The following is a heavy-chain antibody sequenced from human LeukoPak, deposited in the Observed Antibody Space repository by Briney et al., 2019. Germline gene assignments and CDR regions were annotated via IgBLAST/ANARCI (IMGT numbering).Heavy chain of an antibody. Sequence: SESLSLIYTVSGGSISSKSYYWGWVRQPPGKGLEWIGSIHHSESVYYNPSLKSRIAISMDTSNNQFSLNLNSLTAADTAVYYCARDRLSQGAFDIWGQGTVVTVSS. CDR2: IHHSESV. V-gene: IGHV4-39*07. J-gene: IGHJ3*02. CDR1: GGSISSKSYY. CDR3: ARDRLSQGAFDI.